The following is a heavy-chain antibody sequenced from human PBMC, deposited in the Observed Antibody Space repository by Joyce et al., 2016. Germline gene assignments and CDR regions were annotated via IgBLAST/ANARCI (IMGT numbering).Heavy chain of an antibody. J-gene: IGHJ6*03. V-gene: IGHV1-69-2*01. Sequence: EVQLVQSGAEVKKPGATVKISCKVSGYTFTDYYMHWVQQAPGKGLEWMRLVDPEDGETYYAEKFQGRVTITAGTSTDTAYMELSSLRSEDTAVYYCATVDYYYGSGTPRDYYYYMDVWGKGTTVTVSS. CDR2: VDPEDGET. D-gene: IGHD3-10*01. CDR3: ATVDYYYGSGTPRDYYYYMDV. CDR1: GYTFTDYY.